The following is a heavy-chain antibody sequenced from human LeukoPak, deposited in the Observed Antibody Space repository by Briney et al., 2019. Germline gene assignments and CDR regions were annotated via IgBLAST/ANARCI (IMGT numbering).Heavy chain of an antibody. Sequence: GGSLKPPFAASGFTFTSFWLNWVRQAPGKGLEWVANIKRDGSEKYYLDSVKGRFTISRDNAKNSLYLQMNNLRAEDTAVYYCARGYGSGSCLDYWGQGTLVTVSS. CDR3: ARGYGSGSCLDY. V-gene: IGHV3-7*03. J-gene: IGHJ4*02. D-gene: IGHD3-10*01. CDR1: GFTFTSFW. CDR2: IKRDGSEK.